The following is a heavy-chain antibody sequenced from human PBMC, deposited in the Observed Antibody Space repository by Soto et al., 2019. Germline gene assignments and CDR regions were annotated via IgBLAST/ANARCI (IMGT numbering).Heavy chain of an antibody. J-gene: IGHJ4*02. CDR2: IRSKTNSYAT. D-gene: IGHD3-22*01. CDR3: TSRAQFSYDDRGYFFDY. V-gene: IGHV3-73*02. CDR1: GFTFSASA. Sequence: EVQLVESGGALVQPGGSLKLSCAASGFTFSASAMHWVRQASGKGLEWVGRIRSKTNSYATTYAASVTGRFTISRDDSKNTAYLQMNSLKTEDTAMYYCTSRAQFSYDDRGYFFDYWGRGTLVTVSS.